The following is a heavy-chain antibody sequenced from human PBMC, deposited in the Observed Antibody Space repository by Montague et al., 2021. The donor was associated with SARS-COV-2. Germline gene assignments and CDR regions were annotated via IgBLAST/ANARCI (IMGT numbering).Heavy chain of an antibody. J-gene: IGHJ4*02. CDR3: ARERGDYGADGGLDF. D-gene: IGHD3-10*01. CDR1: GFTFSSFN. CDR2: ISTSSSNI. V-gene: IGHV3-48*02. Sequence: SLRLSCAASGFTFSSFNMNWVRQAPGKGLEWVSFISTSSSNIYYADSVRGRFTISRDKAKNSLYLQMNSLRDEDTAVYYCARERGDYGADGGLDFWGQGTWVPVSS.